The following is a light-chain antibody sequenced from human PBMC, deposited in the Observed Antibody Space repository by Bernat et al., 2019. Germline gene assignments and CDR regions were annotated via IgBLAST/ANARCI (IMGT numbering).Light chain of an antibody. V-gene: IGKV1D-13*01. Sequence: AIQLTQSPSSLSTSVGDRVTITCRASQGISRTLAWYQQKPGKAPKLLIYDASTLEGGVPSRFSGSGSGTDFTLTISSLQPEDFATYYCQQFNNYPLTCGGGTKVEIK. CDR2: DAS. CDR3: QQFNNYPLT. J-gene: IGKJ4*01. CDR1: QGISRT.